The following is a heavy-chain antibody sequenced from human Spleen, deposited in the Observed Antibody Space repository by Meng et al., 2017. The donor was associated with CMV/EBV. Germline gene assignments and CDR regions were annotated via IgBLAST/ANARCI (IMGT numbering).Heavy chain of an antibody. CDR2: IYCSESS. CDR3: ARVQGRPAAGTMDY. D-gene: IGHD6-13*01. CDR1: GVSISSGGFY. Sequence: SGVSISSGGFYWGCLRQHPGMGLVSIRSIYCSESSYSDPSLKRRVTITVDTSKTQFSLKLSSVTAAAAAVYYCARVQGRPAAGTMDYWGQGTLVTVSS. V-gene: IGHV4-31*02. J-gene: IGHJ4*02.